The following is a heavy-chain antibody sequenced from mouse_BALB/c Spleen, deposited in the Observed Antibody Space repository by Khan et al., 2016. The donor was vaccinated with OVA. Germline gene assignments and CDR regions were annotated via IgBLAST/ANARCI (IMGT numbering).Heavy chain of an antibody. V-gene: IGHV1-7*01. J-gene: IGHJ3*01. CDR1: GYTFTKYW. Sequence: QVQLQQSGPELAKPGASVKMSCKASGYTFTKYWMHWVKQRPGQGLEWIGYINPCTGYTEYNQKFKDKATLTADKSSSTAYMQLSSLTSEDPAVNYCVNNGGSAAWCTYWGQGTLVTVSA. CDR3: VNNGGSAAWCTY. CDR2: INPCTGYT. D-gene: IGHD1-1*02.